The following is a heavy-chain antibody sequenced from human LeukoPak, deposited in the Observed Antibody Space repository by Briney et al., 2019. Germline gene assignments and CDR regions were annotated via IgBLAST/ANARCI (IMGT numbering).Heavy chain of an antibody. CDR2: INPNSGGT. J-gene: IGHJ4*02. D-gene: IGHD3-22*01. V-gene: IGHV1-2*02. CDR1: GYTFTGSY. Sequence: ASVKVSCKASGYTFTGSYMHWVRQAPGQGLEWMGWINPNSGGTNYAQKFQGRVTMTRDTSIRTAYMELSRLKSDDTAFYYCAKYYYDSYEGYYFDYWGQGTLVTVSS. CDR3: AKYYYDSYEGYYFDY.